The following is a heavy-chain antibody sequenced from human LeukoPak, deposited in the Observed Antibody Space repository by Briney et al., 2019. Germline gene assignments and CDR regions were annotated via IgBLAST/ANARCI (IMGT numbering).Heavy chain of an antibody. CDR3: ARQAGMFTTFDF. J-gene: IGHJ4*02. CDR2: ISYSGST. Sequence: PSETLSLTCTVSSGSISTYYWTWIRQPPGKGLEWIGYISYSGSTKYNPSLTRRTTISLDTSKNQFSLELRSTTAADTAIYYCARQAGMFTTFDFWGQGILVTVSS. D-gene: IGHD3-22*01. V-gene: IGHV4-59*08. CDR1: SGSISTYY.